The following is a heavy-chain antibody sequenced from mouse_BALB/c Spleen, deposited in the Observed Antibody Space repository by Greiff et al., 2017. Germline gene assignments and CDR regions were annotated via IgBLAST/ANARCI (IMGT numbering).Heavy chain of an antibody. D-gene: IGHD2-3*01. CDR3: ASDGPSWFAY. Sequence: LQESGPELVKPGASVKISCKASGYAFSSSWMNWVKQRPGQGLEWIGRIYPGDGDTNYNGKFKGKATLTADKSSSTAYMQLSSLTSVDSAVYFCASDGPSWFAYWGQGTLVTVSA. V-gene: IGHV1-82*01. CDR2: IYPGDGDT. J-gene: IGHJ3*01. CDR1: GYAFSSSW.